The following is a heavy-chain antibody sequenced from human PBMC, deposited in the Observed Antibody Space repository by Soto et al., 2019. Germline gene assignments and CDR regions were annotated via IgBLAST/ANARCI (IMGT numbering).Heavy chain of an antibody. J-gene: IGHJ4*02. Sequence: GGSLRLSCAASGFTFSSYGMHWVRQAPGKGLEWVAVISYDGSNKYYADSVKGRFTISRDNSKNTLYLQMNSLRAEDTVVYYCAKAQRWEGVIAPSFAYWGQGTLVTVSS. CDR2: ISYDGSNK. CDR1: GFTFSSYG. V-gene: IGHV3-30*18. D-gene: IGHD3-16*02. CDR3: AKAQRWEGVIAPSFAY.